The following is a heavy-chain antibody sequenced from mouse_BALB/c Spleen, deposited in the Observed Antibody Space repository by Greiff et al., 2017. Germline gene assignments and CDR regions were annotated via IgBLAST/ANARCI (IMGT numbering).Heavy chain of an antibody. Sequence: EVKLQESGPELVKPGASVKISCKASGYTFTDYNMHWVKQSHGKSLEWIGYIYPYNGGTGYNQKFKSKATLTVDNSSSTAYMELRSLTSEDSAVYYCARRGMITTGFAYWGQGTLVTVSA. CDR3: ARRGMITTGFAY. CDR1: GYTFTDYN. J-gene: IGHJ3*01. V-gene: IGHV1S29*02. D-gene: IGHD2-4*01. CDR2: IYPYNGGT.